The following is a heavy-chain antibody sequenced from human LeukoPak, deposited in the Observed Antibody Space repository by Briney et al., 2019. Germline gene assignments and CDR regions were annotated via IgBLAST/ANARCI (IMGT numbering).Heavy chain of an antibody. CDR1: GFTFSSYA. CDR2: IGTGGGST. D-gene: IGHD1-1*01. J-gene: IGHJ6*02. V-gene: IGHV3-23*01. Sequence: GGSLRLSCSASGFTFSSYAMSWVRQAPGKGLEWVSTIGTGGGSTYYADSVKGRFTISRDNSKNTLYLQMNSLRAEDTALYYCAKNHGTSLYYYDMDVWGQGTTVTVSS. CDR3: AKNHGTSLYYYDMDV.